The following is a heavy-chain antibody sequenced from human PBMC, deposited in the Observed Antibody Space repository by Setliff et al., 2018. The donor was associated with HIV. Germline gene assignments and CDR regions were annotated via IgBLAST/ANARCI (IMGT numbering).Heavy chain of an antibody. CDR2: TRSTPYSGTT. V-gene: IGHV3-49*04. J-gene: IGHJ6*02. Sequence: GGSLRLSCTASGFTFSYFTMSWVRQAPGKGLDWLGFTRSTPYSGTTQYAASVKDIFTLSRDNSKSIAYLQTNTLRSDDTALYYCARGKGGFVTTGIYYGFDVWRQGPTVTLS. CDR3: ARGKGGFVTTGIYYGFDV. D-gene: IGHD1-1*01. CDR1: GFTFSYFT.